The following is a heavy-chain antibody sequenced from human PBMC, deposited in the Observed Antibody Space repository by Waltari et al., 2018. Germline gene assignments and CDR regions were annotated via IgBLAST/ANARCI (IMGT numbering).Heavy chain of an antibody. CDR3: ARDGYNWIAFDV. CDR2: ISGTGSNT. CDR1: GFPVSSYA. J-gene: IGHJ4*02. V-gene: IGHV3-23*01. Sequence: EAPLWESGGGLVQPGGSLRVSCAASGFPVSSYAMSWVRQAPGKGLEWVSEISGTGSNTYYADSVKGRFTISKDNSKNILYLQMDSLRAEDTAVYYCARDGYNWIAFDVWGQGVLVTVSS. D-gene: IGHD5-12*01.